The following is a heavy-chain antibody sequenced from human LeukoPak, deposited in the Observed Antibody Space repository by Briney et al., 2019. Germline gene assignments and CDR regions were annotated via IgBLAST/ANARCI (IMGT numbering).Heavy chain of an antibody. D-gene: IGHD3-22*01. J-gene: IGHJ4*02. CDR3: ARSESGDYYDSSGYYEVGY. V-gene: IGHV7-4-1*02. CDR2: INTNTGNP. Sequence: ASVKVSCKASGYTFTSYAMNWVRQAPGQGLEWMGWINTNTGNPTYAQGFTGRFVFSLDTSVSTAYLQISSLKAEDTAVYYCARSESGDYYDSSGYYEVGYWGQGTLVTVSS. CDR1: GYTFTSYA.